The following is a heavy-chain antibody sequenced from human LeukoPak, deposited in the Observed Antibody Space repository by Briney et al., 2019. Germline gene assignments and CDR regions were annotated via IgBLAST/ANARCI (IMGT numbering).Heavy chain of an antibody. D-gene: IGHD2-15*01. CDR2: IKQDGTEK. CDR3: ARISGGVYHDAFDI. V-gene: IGHV3-7*03. CDR1: GFTFSNYC. J-gene: IGHJ3*02. Sequence: PGGSLRLSCEASGFTFSNYCMGWVRQAPGKGLEWVSNIKQDGTEKYYVDSVKGRFTISRDNAKNSLYLQMNSLRGEDTAVYHCARISGGVYHDAFDIWGQGTVVTVSS.